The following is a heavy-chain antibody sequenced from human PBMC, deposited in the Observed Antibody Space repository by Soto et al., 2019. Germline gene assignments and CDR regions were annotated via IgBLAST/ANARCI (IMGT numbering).Heavy chain of an antibody. Sequence: QVQLVESGGGVVQPGRYLRLSCAASGFTFSSYGMHWVRQAPGKGLEWVPVISYDGSTKYYADSVKGRFTISRDNSKNTLYLQMNSLRAEDTAVYDCASEDGGFDYWGQGTLVTVSS. V-gene: IGHV3-30*03. CDR3: ASEDGGFDY. J-gene: IGHJ4*02. CDR1: GFTFSSYG. CDR2: ISYDGSTK.